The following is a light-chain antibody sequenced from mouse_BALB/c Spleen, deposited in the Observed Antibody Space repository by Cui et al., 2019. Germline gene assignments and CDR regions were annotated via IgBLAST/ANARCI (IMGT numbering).Light chain of an antibody. Sequence: QFVLTQSAALMSASAVDKVTMTCSASSSVSYMYWYQQKPGSSPRLLIYDTSNLASGVPVRFSGSGSGTSYSLTISRMEAEDAATYYCQQWSSYPRTFGGGTKLEIK. CDR3: QQWSSYPRT. J-gene: IGKJ1*01. CDR2: DTS. CDR1: SSVSY. V-gene: IGKV4-55*01.